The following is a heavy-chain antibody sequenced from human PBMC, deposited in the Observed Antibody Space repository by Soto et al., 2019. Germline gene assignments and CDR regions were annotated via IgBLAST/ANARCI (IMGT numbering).Heavy chain of an antibody. CDR1: ELTFSSFW. CDR2: INEDGTEK. V-gene: IGHV3-7*05. J-gene: IGHJ6*02. CDR3: AKSPMVRTFLYGMDV. D-gene: IGHD2-8*01. Sequence: EVQVVESGGGLVQPGGSLRVSCAASELTFSSFWMSWVRQAPGKGLEWVADINEDGTEKYYADAVKGRFTISRDNAKNSLYLQMNNLRAGDTAVYFCAKSPMVRTFLYGMDVWGQGTTVTVSS.